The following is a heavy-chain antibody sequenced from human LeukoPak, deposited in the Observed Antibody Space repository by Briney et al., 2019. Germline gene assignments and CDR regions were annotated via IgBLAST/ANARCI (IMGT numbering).Heavy chain of an antibody. CDR1: GFTFSNYA. J-gene: IGHJ4*02. D-gene: IGHD4-23*01. CDR2: ISGNGGST. V-gene: IGHV3-23*01. Sequence: GGSLRLSCAASGFTFSNYAMSWVRQAPGKGLEWVSSISGNGGSTYYADSVKGRFTISRDNSPNTLYLKMNSLRDEDTAVYYCAKISPSGGNSAWGQGTLVTVSS. CDR3: AKISPSGGNSA.